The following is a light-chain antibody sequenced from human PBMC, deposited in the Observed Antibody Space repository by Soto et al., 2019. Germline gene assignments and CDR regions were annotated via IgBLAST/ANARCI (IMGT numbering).Light chain of an antibody. CDR2: GAS. J-gene: IGKJ2*01. CDR1: QSVSSSY. Sequence: EIVLTQSPDTLSLSPGERATLSCRASQSVSSSYLAWYQQKPGQAPRLLIYGASSRATGIPDRFSGSGSGTDFSLTISRLEPEDFAVYYCHQYDNAPQTYGQGTKVDIK. V-gene: IGKV3-20*01. CDR3: HQYDNAPQT.